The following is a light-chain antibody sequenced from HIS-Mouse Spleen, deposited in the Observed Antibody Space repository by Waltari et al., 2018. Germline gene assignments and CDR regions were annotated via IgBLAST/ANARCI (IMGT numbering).Light chain of an antibody. CDR3: QVWDSSSDHVV. CDR1: SSDVGGYNY. CDR2: DVS. V-gene: IGLV2-11*01. J-gene: IGLJ2*01. Sequence: QSALTQPRSVSGSPGQSVTISCTGTSSDVGGYNYVSWYQQHPGKAPTLMIYDVSKRPSGVPDLFAGSKSGNTATLTISRVEAGDEADYYCQVWDSSSDHVVFGGGTKLTVL.